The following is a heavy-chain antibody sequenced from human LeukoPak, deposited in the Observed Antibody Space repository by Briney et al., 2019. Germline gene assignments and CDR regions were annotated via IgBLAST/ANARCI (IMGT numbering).Heavy chain of an antibody. CDR2: INAGNGNT. CDR1: GYTFTIYA. Sequence: ASVKVSCKASGYTFTIYAMHWVRQAPGQRLEWMGWINAGNGNTKYSQKFRGRVTITRDTSASTAYMELSSLRSEDTAVYYCARAPLRAVAGFFDYWGQGTLVTVSS. D-gene: IGHD6-19*01. CDR3: ARAPLRAVAGFFDY. J-gene: IGHJ4*02. V-gene: IGHV1-3*01.